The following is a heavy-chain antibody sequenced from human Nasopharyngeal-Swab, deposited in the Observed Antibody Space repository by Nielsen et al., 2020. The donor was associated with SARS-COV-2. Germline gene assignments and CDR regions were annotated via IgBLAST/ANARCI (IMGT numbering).Heavy chain of an antibody. Sequence: WVRQAPGQGLEWMGWISAYNGNTNYAQKLQGRVTMTIDTSTSTAYMELRSLRSDDTAVYYCARGSLWFGDLVGYYGMDVWGQGTTVTVSS. V-gene: IGHV1-18*01. J-gene: IGHJ6*02. CDR2: ISAYNGNT. D-gene: IGHD3-10*01. CDR3: ARGSLWFGDLVGYYGMDV.